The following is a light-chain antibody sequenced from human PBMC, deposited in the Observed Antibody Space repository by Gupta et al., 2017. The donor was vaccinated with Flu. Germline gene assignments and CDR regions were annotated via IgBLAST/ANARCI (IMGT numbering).Light chain of an antibody. CDR3: QQYGNSPLT. V-gene: IGKV3-20*01. Sequence: EIVLTQSPGTLSLSPGERATLSCRASQSVSSSYLAWYQQKPGQAPRLLIYGASSRATGIPYRFSGSGSGTDFTLTISRLEPEDFAVYYCQQYGNSPLTFGGGTKLEVK. J-gene: IGKJ4*01. CDR2: GAS. CDR1: QSVSSSY.